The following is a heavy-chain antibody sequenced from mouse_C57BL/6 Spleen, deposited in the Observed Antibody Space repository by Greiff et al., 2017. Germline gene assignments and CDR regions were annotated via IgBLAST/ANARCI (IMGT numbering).Heavy chain of an antibody. J-gene: IGHJ2*01. V-gene: IGHV1-64*01. CDR3: ARGGYDYDGNFDY. D-gene: IGHD2-4*01. CDR2: IHPNSGST. Sequence: VQLQQPGAELVKPGASVKLSCKASGYTFTSYWMHWVKQRPGQGLEWIGMIHPNSGSTNYNEKFKSKATLTVDKSSSTAYMQLSSLTSEDSAVYYCARGGYDYDGNFDYWGQGTTLTVSS. CDR1: GYTFTSYW.